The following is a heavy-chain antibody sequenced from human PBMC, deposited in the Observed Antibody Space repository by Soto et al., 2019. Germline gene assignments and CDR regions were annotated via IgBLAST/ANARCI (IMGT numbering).Heavy chain of an antibody. J-gene: IGHJ4*02. CDR2: ISYDGSNK. CDR3: ARPDLEGGRYPDY. Sequence: QVQLVESGGGVVQPGGSLRLSCAASGFTFSSYAMHWVLQAPGKGLEWVAVISYDGSNKYYADSVKGRFTISRDNSKNTLYLQMNSLRAEETGVYYCARPDLEGGRYPDYWGQGTLVTVSS. CDR1: GFTFSSYA. D-gene: IGHD1-26*01. V-gene: IGHV3-30-3*01.